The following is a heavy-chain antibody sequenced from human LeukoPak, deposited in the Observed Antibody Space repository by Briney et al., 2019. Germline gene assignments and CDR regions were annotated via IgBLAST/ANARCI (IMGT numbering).Heavy chain of an antibody. Sequence: SVKVSCKASGGTFSSYTISWVRQAPGQGLEWMGRIIPILGIANYAQKFQGRVTITADKSTSTAYMELSSLRSKDTAVYYCAREGRYCSSTSCYTTRFDPWGQGTLVTVSS. D-gene: IGHD2-2*02. CDR1: GGTFSSYT. V-gene: IGHV1-69*04. CDR2: IIPILGIA. J-gene: IGHJ5*02. CDR3: AREGRYCSSTSCYTTRFDP.